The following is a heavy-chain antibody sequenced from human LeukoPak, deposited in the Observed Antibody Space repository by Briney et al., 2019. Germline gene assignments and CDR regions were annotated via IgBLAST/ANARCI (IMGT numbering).Heavy chain of an antibody. D-gene: IGHD3-22*01. J-gene: IGHJ5*01. V-gene: IGHV1-46*01. CDR1: GYTFTSYY. CDR3: AVTYYYDSSGYSGFGA. CDR2: INPSGGST. Sequence: EASVKVSCKASGYTFTSYYMHWVRQAPGQGLEWMGIINPSGGSTSYAQKFQGRVTMTRDTSTSTVYMELSSLRSEDTAVYYCAVTYYYDSSGYSGFGAWGHGTLVTVSS.